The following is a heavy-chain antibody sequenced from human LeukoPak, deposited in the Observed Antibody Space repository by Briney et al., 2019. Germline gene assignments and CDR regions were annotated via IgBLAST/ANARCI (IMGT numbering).Heavy chain of an antibody. Sequence: GGSLRLSCAASGFTFSSYAMSWVRQAPGKGLGWVSAISGSGGSTYYADSVKGRFTISRDNSKNTLYLQMNSLRAEDTAVYYCAKDLGLSAVTTGAYYYYGMDVWGQGTTVTVSS. CDR3: AKDLGLSAVTTGAYYYYGMDV. V-gene: IGHV3-23*01. CDR2: ISGSGGST. J-gene: IGHJ6*02. CDR1: GFTFSSYA. D-gene: IGHD4-4*01.